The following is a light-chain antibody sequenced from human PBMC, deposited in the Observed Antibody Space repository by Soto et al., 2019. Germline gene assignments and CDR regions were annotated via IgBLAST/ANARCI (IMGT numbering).Light chain of an antibody. V-gene: IGLV2-8*01. CDR1: SSDVGRYNH. J-gene: IGLJ1*01. CDR2: DVD. Sequence: QSVLTQPPSASGSPGQSVTISCTGSSSDVGRYNHVSWYQQHPGKAPKLIIFDVDKRPSGVPDRFSGSKSVNTASLTVSGLQAEDEADYYCSSYTSSSTPLYVFGTGTKVTVL. CDR3: SSYTSSSTPLYV.